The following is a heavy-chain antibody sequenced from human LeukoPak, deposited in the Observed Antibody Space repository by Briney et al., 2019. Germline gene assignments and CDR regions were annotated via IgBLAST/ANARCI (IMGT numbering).Heavy chain of an antibody. CDR3: AKGAGPPWFDP. CDR1: IGSISSDTYF. J-gene: IGHJ5*02. D-gene: IGHD6-19*01. CDR2: MSSSGRS. Sequence: ASETLSLTCTVSIGSISSDTYFWSWIRQPAGKGLEWIGRMSSSGRSDYNPSLKSRVTISVDMSKNQVSMKLSSVTAADTAVYYCAKGAGPPWFDPWGQGTLVTVSS. V-gene: IGHV4-61*02.